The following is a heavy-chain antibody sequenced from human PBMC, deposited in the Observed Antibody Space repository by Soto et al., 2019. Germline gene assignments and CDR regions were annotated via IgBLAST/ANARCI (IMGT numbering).Heavy chain of an antibody. CDR2: ISHDGSEK. Sequence: QEQLVESGGGVVQAGRSLRLSCAASGFTFNFFGMHWVRQAPGKGLEWVAVISHDGSEKYYADSVKGRFTMSRDNSKNMVYLEMSSLRPEDTSVYYCAKERRYSFDAFDIWGHGTMVTVSS. J-gene: IGHJ3*02. CDR1: GFTFNFFG. V-gene: IGHV3-30*18. D-gene: IGHD5-12*01. CDR3: AKERRYSFDAFDI.